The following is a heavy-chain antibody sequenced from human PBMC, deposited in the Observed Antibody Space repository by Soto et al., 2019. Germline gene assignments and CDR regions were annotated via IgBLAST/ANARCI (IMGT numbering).Heavy chain of an antibody. Sequence: ETLSLTCSVSGVSVSSDDYYWNWIRQPPGKGLEWIGYNHIRGRTNYNPSLGSRVAISLDTSKNQFSLTLTSVTAADTAVYYCVRLLDINSWPLDFWGQGTLVTVSS. CDR3: VRLLDINSWPLDF. J-gene: IGHJ4*02. V-gene: IGHV4-61*08. CDR1: GVSVSSDDYY. D-gene: IGHD1-26*01. CDR2: NHIRGRT.